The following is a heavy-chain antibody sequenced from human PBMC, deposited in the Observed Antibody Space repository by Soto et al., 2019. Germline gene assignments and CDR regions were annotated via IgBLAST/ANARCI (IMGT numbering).Heavy chain of an antibody. CDR2: IIPIFGTA. CDR1: GGTFSSYA. D-gene: IGHD5-12*01. J-gene: IGHJ5*02. CDR3: ARATVRGYGGYDCWFDP. V-gene: IGHV1-69*12. Sequence: QVQLVQSGAEVKKPGSSVKVSCKVSGGTFSSYAISWVRQAPGQGLEWMGGIIPIFGTANYAQKFQGRVTITADESTSTAYMELSSMRSEDTAVYYCARATVRGYGGYDCWFDPWGQGTLVTVSS.